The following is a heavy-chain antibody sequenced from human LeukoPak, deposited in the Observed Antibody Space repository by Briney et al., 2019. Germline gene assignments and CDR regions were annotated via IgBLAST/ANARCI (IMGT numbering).Heavy chain of an antibody. J-gene: IGHJ5*02. CDR1: GFTFSNYW. D-gene: IGHD3-22*01. CDR2: INSDGINT. V-gene: IGHV3-74*01. Sequence: PGGSLRLSCAASGFTFSNYWMHWVRHAPGKGLVWVSRINSDGINTSYADSVKGRFTISRDNVKNTLNLQMNSLRAEDTAVYYCARDLGQYYDTSDNWFDPWGQGTLVTVSS. CDR3: ARDLGQYYDTSDNWFDP.